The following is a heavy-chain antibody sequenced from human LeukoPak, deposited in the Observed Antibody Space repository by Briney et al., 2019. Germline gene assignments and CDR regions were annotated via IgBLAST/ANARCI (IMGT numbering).Heavy chain of an antibody. V-gene: IGHV3-30*04. J-gene: IGHJ4*02. CDR2: ISYDGSNK. Sequence: GGSLRLSCAASGFTFSSYAMHWVRQAPGKGLEWVAVISYDGSNKYYADSVKGRFTISRDNSKNTLYLQMNSLRAEDTAVYFCAKGSNYYDSTGYSPAPGDWGQGTLVTVSS. CDR1: GFTFSSYA. D-gene: IGHD3-22*01. CDR3: AKGSNYYDSTGYSPAPGD.